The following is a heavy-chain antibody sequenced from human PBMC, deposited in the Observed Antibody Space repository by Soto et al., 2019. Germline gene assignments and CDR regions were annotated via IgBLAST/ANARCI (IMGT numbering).Heavy chain of an antibody. J-gene: IGHJ6*02. CDR1: GYTFTGYY. Sequence: ASVKVSCKASGYTFTGYYMHWVRQAPGQGLEWMGWINPNSGGTNYAQKFQGRVTMTRDTSISTAYMELSRLRSDDTAVYYCAREAPTGAPSYYYCYGMDGWGQGTTVTVSS. CDR3: AREAPTGAPSYYYCYGMDG. CDR2: INPNSGGT. V-gene: IGHV1-2*02. D-gene: IGHD3-10*01.